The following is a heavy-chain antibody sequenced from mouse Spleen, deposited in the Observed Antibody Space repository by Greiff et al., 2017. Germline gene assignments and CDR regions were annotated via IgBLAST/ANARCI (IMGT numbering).Heavy chain of an antibody. CDR2: ISSGGGNT. Sequence: EVKLVESGGGLVKPGGSLKLSCAASGFTFSSYAMSWVRQTPEKRLEWVATISSGGGNTYYPDSVKGRFTISRDNAKNTLYLQMSSLKSEDTAMYYCARPFGHYWCFDVWGAGTTVTVSS. J-gene: IGHJ1*01. V-gene: IGHV5-9*04. CDR1: GFTFSSYA. CDR3: ARPFGHYWCFDV.